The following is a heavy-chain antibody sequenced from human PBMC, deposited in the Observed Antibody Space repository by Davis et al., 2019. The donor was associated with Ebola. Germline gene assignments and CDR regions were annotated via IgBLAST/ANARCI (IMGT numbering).Heavy chain of an antibody. V-gene: IGHV1-3*01. CDR3: ARTCSSTSCYELYFDY. J-gene: IGHJ4*02. CDR2: INAGNGNT. D-gene: IGHD2-2*01. CDR1: GYTFTSYA. Sequence: ASVKVSCKASGYTFTSYAMHWVRQAPGQRLEWMGWINAGNGNTKYSQKFQGRVTITRDTSASTAYMELSSLRSEDTAVYYCARTCSSTSCYELYFDYWGQGTLVTASS.